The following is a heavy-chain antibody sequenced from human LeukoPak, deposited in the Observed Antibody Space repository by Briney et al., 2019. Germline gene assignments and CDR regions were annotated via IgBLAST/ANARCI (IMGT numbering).Heavy chain of an antibody. CDR3: ARDYSSSWQTRYYYYGMDV. J-gene: IGHJ6*04. D-gene: IGHD6-13*01. CDR1: GYTFTSYG. Sequence: ASVKVSCKASGYTFTSYGISWVRQAPGQGLEWMGWISAYNGNTNYAQKLQSRVTMTTDTSTSTAYMELRSLRSDDTAVYYCARDYSSSWQTRYYYYGMDVWGKGTTVTVSS. CDR2: ISAYNGNT. V-gene: IGHV1-18*04.